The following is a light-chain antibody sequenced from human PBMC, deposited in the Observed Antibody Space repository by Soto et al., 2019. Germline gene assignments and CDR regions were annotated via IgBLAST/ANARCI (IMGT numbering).Light chain of an antibody. J-gene: IGLJ1*01. CDR1: TSNIGAPYD. Sequence: YVRTQPPSVYVAPGQRVSISFTGSTSNIGAPYDVHWYQHLPGTAPKLLIYGDNNRPSGVPDRFSGSKSGTSASLAITRLQAEDEADYYCQSYDISLHNYVFGTGTKVNV. CDR3: QSYDISLHNYV. CDR2: GDN. V-gene: IGLV1-40*01.